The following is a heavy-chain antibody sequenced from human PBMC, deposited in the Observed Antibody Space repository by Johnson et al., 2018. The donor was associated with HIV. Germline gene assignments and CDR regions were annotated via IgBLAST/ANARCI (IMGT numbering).Heavy chain of an antibody. J-gene: IGHJ3*02. V-gene: IGHV3-30*04. Sequence: QVKLVESGGGVVQPGRFLRLSCAASGFTFSSYAMHWVRQAPGKGLEWVAVISYDGSNKYYADSVKGRFTISRDNSKNTLYLQMNSLRAEDTAVYYCAREGIAAAGPGDDAFDIWGQGTMVTVSS. CDR3: AREGIAAAGPGDDAFDI. D-gene: IGHD6-13*01. CDR2: ISYDGSNK. CDR1: GFTFSSYA.